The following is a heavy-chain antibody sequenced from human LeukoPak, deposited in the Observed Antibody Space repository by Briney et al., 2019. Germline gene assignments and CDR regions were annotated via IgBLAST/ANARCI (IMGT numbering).Heavy chain of an antibody. Sequence: IPSETLSLTCTVSGGSISSYYWSWIRQPAGKGLEWIGRIYTSGSTNYNPSLKSRVTMSVDTSKNQFSLKLTSVTAADTAVYYCVRHTTSGWYQVVYWGQGTLVTVSS. V-gene: IGHV4-4*07. D-gene: IGHD6-19*01. J-gene: IGHJ4*02. CDR1: GGSISSYY. CDR2: IYTSGST. CDR3: VRHTTSGWYQVVY.